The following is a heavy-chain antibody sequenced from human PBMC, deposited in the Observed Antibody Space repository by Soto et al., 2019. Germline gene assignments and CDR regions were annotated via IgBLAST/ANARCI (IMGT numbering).Heavy chain of an antibody. J-gene: IGHJ5*02. D-gene: IGHD2-2*01. CDR2: INHSGST. CDR1: GGSFSGYY. CDR3: ASTDIVVVPANNWFDP. V-gene: IGHV4-34*01. Sequence: SETLSLTCAVYGGSFSGYYWSWIRQPPGKGLEWIGEINHSGSTNYNPSLKSRVTISVDTSKNQFSLKLSSVTAADTAVYYCASTDIVVVPANNWFDPWGQGTLVTVS.